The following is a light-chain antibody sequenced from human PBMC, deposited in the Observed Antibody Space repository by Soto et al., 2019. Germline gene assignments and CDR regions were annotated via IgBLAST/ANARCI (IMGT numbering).Light chain of an antibody. CDR1: QSISDN. CDR2: RAS. Sequence: EVLMTQSPDTLYVSPGERVTLSCRASQSISDNLAWYQQKPGQGPRLLVYRASTRTLGIPARFSGSESGTEFTLTISSLQSEDFAVYYCQQYNIWPITFGQGTRLDIK. V-gene: IGKV3-15*01. CDR3: QQYNIWPIT. J-gene: IGKJ5*01.